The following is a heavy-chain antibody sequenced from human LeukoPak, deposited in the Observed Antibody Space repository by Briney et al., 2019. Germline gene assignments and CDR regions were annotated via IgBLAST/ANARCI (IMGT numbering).Heavy chain of an antibody. Sequence: SETLSLTCAVYGGSFSGYYWSWIRQPPGKGLEWIGEINHSGSTNYNPSLKSRVTISVDTSKNQFSLKLSSVTAADTAVYYCARGRNYYDSSGYSDAFDIWGQGTMVTVSS. CDR3: ARGRNYYDSSGYSDAFDI. CDR2: INHSGST. CDR1: GGSFSGYY. D-gene: IGHD3-22*01. J-gene: IGHJ3*02. V-gene: IGHV4-34*01.